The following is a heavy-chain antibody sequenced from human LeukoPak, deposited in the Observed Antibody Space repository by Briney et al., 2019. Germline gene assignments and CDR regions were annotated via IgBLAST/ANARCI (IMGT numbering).Heavy chain of an antibody. Sequence: ASVKVSCKASGYTFTSYFLHWVRQAPGQGLEWLGIINPTSGSTTYAQKFLGRVTVTRDRSTSKAFMELSSRRCEDTAVYYCARDGGYSSGYYRGLYWGQGTLVTVSS. D-gene: IGHD6-19*01. CDR1: GYTFTSYF. J-gene: IGHJ4*02. CDR2: INPTSGST. V-gene: IGHV1-46*01. CDR3: ARDGGYSSGYYRGLY.